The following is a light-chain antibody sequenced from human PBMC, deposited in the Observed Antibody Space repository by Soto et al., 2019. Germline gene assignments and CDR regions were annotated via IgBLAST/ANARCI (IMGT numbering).Light chain of an antibody. J-gene: IGKJ5*01. CDR2: AAS. CDR1: QSISSY. V-gene: IGKV1-39*01. Sequence: IQMPQTHTSLSASVGDRVTITCRASQSISSYLNWYQQKPGKAPKLLIYAASSLQSGVPSRFSGSGSGTDFTLTISSLQPEDFAAYYCQQSYSTPPITVGQGTRLEN. CDR3: QQSYSTPPIT.